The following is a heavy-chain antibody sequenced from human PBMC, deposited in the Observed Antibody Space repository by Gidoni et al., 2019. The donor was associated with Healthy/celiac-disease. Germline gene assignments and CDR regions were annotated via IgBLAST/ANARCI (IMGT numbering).Heavy chain of an antibody. V-gene: IGHV4-34*01. D-gene: IGHD6-13*01. CDR3: ATWANIAAAGTTSAFDI. CDR2: INHSGST. Sequence: QVQLQPWGAGLLKPSETLSLTCAVYGGSFSGYYWSWIRQPPGKGLEWIGEINHSGSTNYNPSLKSRVTISVDTSKNQFSLKLSSVTAADTAVYYCATWANIAAAGTTSAFDIWGQGTMVTVSS. CDR1: GGSFSGYY. J-gene: IGHJ3*02.